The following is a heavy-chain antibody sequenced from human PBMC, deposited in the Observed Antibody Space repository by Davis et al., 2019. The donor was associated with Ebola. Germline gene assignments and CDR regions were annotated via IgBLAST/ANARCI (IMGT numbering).Heavy chain of an antibody. Sequence: PGGSLRLSCAASGFTLTNAWMSWVRQAPGKGLEWVSRTNSDGSITSYADSVKGRFTISRDNARSTLYLQMNSLTAEDTAVYYCAIYSRAPDDWGQGTLVTVSS. CDR1: GFTLTNAW. CDR2: TNSDGSIT. V-gene: IGHV3-74*01. J-gene: IGHJ4*02. D-gene: IGHD5-18*01. CDR3: AIYSRAPDD.